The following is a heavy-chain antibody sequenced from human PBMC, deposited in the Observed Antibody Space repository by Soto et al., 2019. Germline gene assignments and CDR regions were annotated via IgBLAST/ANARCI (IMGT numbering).Heavy chain of an antibody. CDR1: GGSISSYY. D-gene: IGHD2-2*01. CDR3: ARGYCSSTSCYDYYSGMDV. V-gene: IGHV4-59*01. CDR2: IYYSGST. Sequence: PSETLSLTCTVSGGSISSYYWSWIRQPPGKGLEWIGYIYYSGSTNYNPSLKSRVTISVDTSKNQFSLKLSSVTAADTAVYYCARGYCSSTSCYDYYSGMDVWGQGTTVTVSS. J-gene: IGHJ6*02.